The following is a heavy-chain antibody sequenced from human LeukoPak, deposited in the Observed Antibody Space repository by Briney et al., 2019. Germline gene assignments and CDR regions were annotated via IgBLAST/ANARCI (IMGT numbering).Heavy chain of an antibody. D-gene: IGHD3-22*01. Sequence: GGSLRLSCAASGFTFSSYAMHWVRQAPGKGLEWVAVISYDGSNKYYADSVKGRFTISRDNSKNTLYLQMNSLRAEDTAVYYCARPLDYYDSSGYYWGDAFDIWGQGTMVAVSS. CDR3: ARPLDYYDSSGYYWGDAFDI. J-gene: IGHJ3*02. CDR2: ISYDGSNK. V-gene: IGHV3-30-3*01. CDR1: GFTFSSYA.